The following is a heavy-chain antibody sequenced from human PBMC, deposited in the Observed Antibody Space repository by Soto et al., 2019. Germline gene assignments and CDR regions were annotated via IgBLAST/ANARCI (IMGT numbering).Heavy chain of an antibody. CDR1: GYTFTSYD. CDR3: ARAGDGPDYFDY. D-gene: IGHD7-27*01. CDR2: MNPNSGNT. Sequence: ASVKVSCKASGYTFTSYDINWVRQATGQGLEWMGWMNPNSGNTGYAQKFQGRVTMTRNTSISTAYMELSSLRSEDTAVYYCARAGDGPDYFDYWGQGTLVTVSS. V-gene: IGHV1-8*01. J-gene: IGHJ4*02.